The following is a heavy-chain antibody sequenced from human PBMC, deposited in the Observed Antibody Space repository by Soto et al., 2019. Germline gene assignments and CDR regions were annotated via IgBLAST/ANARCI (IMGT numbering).Heavy chain of an antibody. CDR1: GGTFSSYA. D-gene: IGHD3-22*01. J-gene: IGHJ4*02. V-gene: IGHV1-69*01. CDR3: ARGDYYDSSGYPYYFDY. Sequence: QVQLVQSGAEVKKPGSSVKVSCKASGGTFSSYAISWVRQAPGQGLECMGGIIPIFGTANYAQKFQGRVTITADESTSTAYRELSSLRSEDTAVYYCARGDYYDSSGYPYYFDYWGQGTLVTVSS. CDR2: IIPIFGTA.